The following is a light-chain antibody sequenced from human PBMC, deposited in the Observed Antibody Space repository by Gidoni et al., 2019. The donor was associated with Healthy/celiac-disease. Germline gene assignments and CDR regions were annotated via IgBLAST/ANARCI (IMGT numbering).Light chain of an antibody. J-gene: IGKJ1*01. CDR2: AAS. Sequence: DIQMTQSPSSLSASVGDRVTITCRASQSISSYLNWYKQKPGKAPKLLIYAASSLQSGVPSRFSGSGSGTDFTLTISSLQPEDFATYYCQQSYSTPWTFGQGTKVESK. CDR1: QSISSY. V-gene: IGKV1-39*01. CDR3: QQSYSTPWT.